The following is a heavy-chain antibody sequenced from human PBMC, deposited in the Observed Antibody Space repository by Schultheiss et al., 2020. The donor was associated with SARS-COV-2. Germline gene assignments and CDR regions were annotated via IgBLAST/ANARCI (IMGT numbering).Heavy chain of an antibody. J-gene: IGHJ6*02. CDR2: ISYDGSNK. Sequence: GGSLRLSCAASGFTFSGSAMHWVRQAPGKGLEWVAVISYDGSNKYYADSVKGRFTISRDNAKNSLYLQMNSLRAEDTALYYCAKDIGGANYDFWSGYYTHYYYGMDVWGQGTTVTVSS. V-gene: IGHV3-30-3*01. D-gene: IGHD3-3*01. CDR3: AKDIGGANYDFWSGYYTHYYYGMDV. CDR1: GFTFSGSA.